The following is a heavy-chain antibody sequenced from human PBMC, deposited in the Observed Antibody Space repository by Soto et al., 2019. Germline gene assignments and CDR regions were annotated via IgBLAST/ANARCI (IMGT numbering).Heavy chain of an antibody. J-gene: IGHJ4*02. CDR1: GVTFRSYA. Sequence: GGSLNLCCAASGVTFRSYAMSWVRQAPGKGLEWVSAISGSGGSTYYADSVKGRFTISRDNSKNTLYLQMNSLRAEDTAVYYCAKDRLGGLDYWGQGTLVTGSS. CDR2: ISGSGGST. D-gene: IGHD3-22*01. V-gene: IGHV3-23*01. CDR3: AKDRLGGLDY.